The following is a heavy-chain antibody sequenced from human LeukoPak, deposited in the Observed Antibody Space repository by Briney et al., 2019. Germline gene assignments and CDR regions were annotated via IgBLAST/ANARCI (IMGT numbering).Heavy chain of an antibody. CDR1: GFTFSSYA. CDR3: ARAPVWGENAFDI. Sequence: GGSLRLSCAASGFTFSSYAMHWVRQAPGKGLEWVAVISYDGSNKYYADSVKGRFTISRDNSKNTLYLQMNSLRAEDTAVYYCARAPVWGENAFDIWGQGTMVTVSS. D-gene: IGHD3-16*01. CDR2: ISYDGSNK. V-gene: IGHV3-30-3*01. J-gene: IGHJ3*02.